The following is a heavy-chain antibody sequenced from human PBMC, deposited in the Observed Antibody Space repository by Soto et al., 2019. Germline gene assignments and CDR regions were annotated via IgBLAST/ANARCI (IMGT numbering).Heavy chain of an antibody. J-gene: IGHJ2*01. CDR2: IIPILGIA. V-gene: IGHV1-69*02. D-gene: IGHD3-22*01. CDR3: VSDGYFDSSGYYMSRVDWYCDR. Sequence: QVQLVQSGAEVKKPGSSVKVSCKASGGTFSSYTISWVRQAPGQELEWMGRIIPILGIANYAQKFQGRVTITVDKFTSTAYMELCSLRSEDTAVYYCVSDGYFDSSGYYMSRVDWYCDRWGRGTLVTVSS. CDR1: GGTFSSYT.